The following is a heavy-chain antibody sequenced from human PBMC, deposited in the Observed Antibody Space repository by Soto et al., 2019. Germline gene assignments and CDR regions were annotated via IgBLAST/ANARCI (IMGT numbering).Heavy chain of an antibody. CDR3: ARTVAGTAWVDY. CDR2: INHSGST. CDR1: GGSFSGYY. J-gene: IGHJ4*02. D-gene: IGHD6-19*01. V-gene: IGHV4-34*01. Sequence: QVQLQQWGAGLLKPSETLSLTCAVYGGSFSGYYWSWIRQPPGKGLEWIGEINHSGSTNYNPSLKSRVTISVDTSKNQFSLKLSSVTAADTAVYYCARTVAGTAWVDYWGQGTLVTVSS.